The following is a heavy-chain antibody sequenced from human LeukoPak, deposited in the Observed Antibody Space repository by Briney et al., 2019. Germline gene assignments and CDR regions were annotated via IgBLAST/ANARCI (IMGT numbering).Heavy chain of an antibody. CDR2: IWNDGSKK. J-gene: IGHJ3*02. CDR1: GLTFSSYG. CDR3: ASRLLHAFDI. D-gene: IGHD2-15*01. Sequence: PGRSLRLSCAASGLTFSSYGMHWVRQAPGKGLEWVALIWNDGSKKDYADSVKGRFTISRDNAKNTLYLQMNSLRAEDTAVYYCASRLLHAFDIWGQRTMVTVSS. V-gene: IGHV3-33*03.